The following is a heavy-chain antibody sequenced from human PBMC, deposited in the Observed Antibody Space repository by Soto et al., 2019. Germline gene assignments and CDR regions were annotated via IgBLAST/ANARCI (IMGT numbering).Heavy chain of an antibody. CDR2: IYYSGST. D-gene: IGHD3-22*01. J-gene: IGHJ5*02. CDR1: GGSISSGGYY. Sequence: PSETLSLTCTVSGGSISSGGYYWSWIRQHPGKGLEWIGYIYYSGSTYYNPSLKSRVTISVDTSKNQFSLKLSSVTAADTAVYYCARDYYDSSGYPGNWFDPWGQGTLVTVYS. V-gene: IGHV4-31*03. CDR3: ARDYYDSSGYPGNWFDP.